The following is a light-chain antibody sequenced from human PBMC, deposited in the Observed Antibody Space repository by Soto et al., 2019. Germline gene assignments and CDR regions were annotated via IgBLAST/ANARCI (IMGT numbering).Light chain of an antibody. J-gene: IGKJ1*01. V-gene: IGKV3-20*01. Sequence: EIVLTQSPGTLSLSPGERATLSCRASQSISRYLAWFQQRPGQAPRVLVYGASSRATGIPDRFSGSGSGTDFTLTISRLEAEDFAVYYCHQYATSPWTFGQGTKVEIK. CDR1: QSISRY. CDR2: GAS. CDR3: HQYATSPWT.